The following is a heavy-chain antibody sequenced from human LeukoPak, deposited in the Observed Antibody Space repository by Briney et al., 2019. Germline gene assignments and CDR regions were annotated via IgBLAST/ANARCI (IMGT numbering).Heavy chain of an antibody. CDR1: GGSISSRDYY. CDR3: AGHPYDSWSGPFDN. Sequence: PSETLSLTCSVSGGSISSRDYYWAWIRQPPGKGLEWIGTIYYSGSTFYNPSLKTRVTMSVDTAESQFSLRLTSVTAADTAVYYCAGHPYDSWSGPFDNWGQGTLVTVSS. V-gene: IGHV4-39*01. CDR2: IYYSGST. D-gene: IGHD3-3*01. J-gene: IGHJ4*02.